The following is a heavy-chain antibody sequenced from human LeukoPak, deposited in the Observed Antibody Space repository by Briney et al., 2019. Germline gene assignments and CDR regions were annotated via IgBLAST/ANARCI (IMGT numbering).Heavy chain of an antibody. CDR1: GFTFSSYS. D-gene: IGHD6-13*01. J-gene: IGHJ6*02. Sequence: PGGSLRLSCAASGFTFSSYSMNWVRQAPGKGLEWVSYISSSSSTIYYADSVKGRFTISRDNAKNSLYLHMNSLRAEDTAVYYCARAQQQLVHQYDYYYGMDVWGQGTTVTVSS. CDR3: ARAQQQLVHQYDYYYGMDV. CDR2: ISSSSSTI. V-gene: IGHV3-48*01.